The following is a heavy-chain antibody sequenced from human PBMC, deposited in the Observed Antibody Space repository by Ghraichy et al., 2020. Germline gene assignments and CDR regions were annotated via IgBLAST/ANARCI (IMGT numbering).Heavy chain of an antibody. CDR2: ISAYNGNT. Sequence: ASVKVSCKASGYTFTSYGISWVRQAPGQGLEWMGWISAYNGNTNYAQKLQGRVTMTTDTSTSTAYMELRGLRSDDTAVYYCARASCSSTSCYYPDYWGQGTLVTVSS. CDR1: GYTFTSYG. J-gene: IGHJ4*02. D-gene: IGHD2-2*01. V-gene: IGHV1-18*04. CDR3: ARASCSSTSCYYPDY.